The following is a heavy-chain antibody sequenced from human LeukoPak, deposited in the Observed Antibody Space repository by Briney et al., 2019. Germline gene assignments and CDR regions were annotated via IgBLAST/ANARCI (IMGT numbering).Heavy chain of an antibody. Sequence: GGSLRLSCAASGFTFSSYGVHWVRQAPGKGLEWVAVIWYDGSNKYYADSVKGRFTISRDNSKNTMYLQMNSLRAEDTAVYYCARGRTSIAVAGTGIYYYYGMDVWGQGTTVTVSS. CDR3: ARGRTSIAVAGTGIYYYYGMDV. D-gene: IGHD6-19*01. CDR1: GFTFSSYG. CDR2: IWYDGSNK. J-gene: IGHJ6*02. V-gene: IGHV3-33*01.